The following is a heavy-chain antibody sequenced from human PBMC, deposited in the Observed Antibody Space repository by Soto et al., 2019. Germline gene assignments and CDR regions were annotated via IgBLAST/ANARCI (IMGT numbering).Heavy chain of an antibody. CDR1: GYTFTSYD. J-gene: IGHJ4*02. Sequence: ASVKVSWKAAGYTFTSYDINWGRQATGQGLEWMGWMNPNSGNTGYAQKFQGRVTITADESTSTAYMELSSLRSEDTAVYYCARARPQYCSSTSCYRFDYWGQGTLVTSP. V-gene: IGHV1-8*01. CDR3: ARARPQYCSSTSCYRFDY. D-gene: IGHD2-2*02. CDR2: MNPNSGNT.